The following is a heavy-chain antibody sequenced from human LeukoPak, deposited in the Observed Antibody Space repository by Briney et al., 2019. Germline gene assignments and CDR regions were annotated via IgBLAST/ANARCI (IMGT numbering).Heavy chain of an antibody. V-gene: IGHV3-30-3*01. J-gene: IGHJ4*02. CDR1: GFTFSSYA. CDR3: ARDKYSNYYFDY. D-gene: IGHD4-11*01. Sequence: GRSLRLSCAASGFTFSSYAMHWVRQAPGKGLEWVAVISYGGSNKYYADSVKGRFTISRDNSKNTLYLQMNSLRAEDTAVYYCARDKYSNYYFDYWGQGTLVTVSS. CDR2: ISYGGSNK.